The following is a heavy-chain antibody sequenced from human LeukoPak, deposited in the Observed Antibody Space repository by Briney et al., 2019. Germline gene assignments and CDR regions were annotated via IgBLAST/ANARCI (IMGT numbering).Heavy chain of an antibody. Sequence: SETLSLTCTVSGGSVSSSRYYWGWIRQPPGKGLEWIGSIYYSGSTYYNPSLKSRVTISVDTSKNQFSLKLSSVTAADTAVYYCASASTIYGFGELLFSSYYFDYWGQGTLVTVSS. D-gene: IGHD3-10*01. CDR3: ASASTIYGFGELLFSSYYFDY. J-gene: IGHJ4*02. CDR2: IYYSGST. CDR1: GGSVSSSRYY. V-gene: IGHV4-39*01.